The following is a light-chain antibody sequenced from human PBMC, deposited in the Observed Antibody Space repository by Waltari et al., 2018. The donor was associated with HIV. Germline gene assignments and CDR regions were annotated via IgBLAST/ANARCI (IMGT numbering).Light chain of an antibody. J-gene: IGLJ2*01. CDR1: TSNVRNNY. V-gene: IGLV1-47*01. CDR3: AVWDDRLSGRL. Sequence: QSVLAQPRSVSGTPGQTVNISCSGSTSNVRNNYVYRYQQVTGVAPKLIIYRNNQRPSGVPDRFSGSKSGTSASLAISGLRTEDEAEYYCAVWDDRLSGRLFGGGTKVTVL. CDR2: RNN.